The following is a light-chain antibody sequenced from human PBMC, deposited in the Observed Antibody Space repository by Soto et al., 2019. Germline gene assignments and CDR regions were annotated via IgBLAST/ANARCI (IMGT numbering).Light chain of an antibody. CDR1: QSVSSN. CDR3: QQYNNWPPLT. Sequence: EIVMTQSPATLSASPGERATLSCRASQSVSSNLAWYQQKPGQAPKLLIYGASTRATGIPARFSGSGSATEVILDISSLQCVDFGVYYCQQYNNWPPLTVGGGTKVEIK. V-gene: IGKV3-15*01. J-gene: IGKJ4*01. CDR2: GAS.